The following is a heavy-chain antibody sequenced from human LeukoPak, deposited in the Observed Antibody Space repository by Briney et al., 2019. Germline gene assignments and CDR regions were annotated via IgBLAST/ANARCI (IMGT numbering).Heavy chain of an antibody. CDR3: AKDQLAAAGIDY. V-gene: IGHV3-30*02. D-gene: IGHD6-13*01. J-gene: IGHJ4*02. CDR1: GFTFSSYG. CDR2: IRYDGSNK. Sequence: TGGSLRLTCAASGFTFSSYGMHWVRQAPGKGLEWVAFIRYDGSNKYYADSVKGRFTISRDNSKNTLYLQMNSLRAEDTAVYYCAKDQLAAAGIDYWGQGTVVTVSS.